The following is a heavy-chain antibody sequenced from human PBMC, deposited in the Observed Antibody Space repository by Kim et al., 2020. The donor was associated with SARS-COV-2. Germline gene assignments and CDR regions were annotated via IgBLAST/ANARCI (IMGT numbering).Heavy chain of an antibody. CDR3: ARRATREWELLHDDAFDI. J-gene: IGHJ3*02. CDR1: GGSISSSSYY. D-gene: IGHD1-26*01. CDR2: IYYSGST. V-gene: IGHV4-39*01. Sequence: SETLSLTCTVSGGSISSSSYYWGWIRQPPGKGLEWIGSIYYSGSTYYNPSLKSRVTISVDTSKNQFSLKLSSVTAADTAVYYCARRATREWELLHDDAFDIWGQGTMVTVSS.